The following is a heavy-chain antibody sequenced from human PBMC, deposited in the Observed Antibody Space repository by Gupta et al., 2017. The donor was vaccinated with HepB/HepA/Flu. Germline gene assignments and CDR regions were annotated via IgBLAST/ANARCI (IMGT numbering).Heavy chain of an antibody. Sequence: EVQLVESGGGLVQPGGSLRLSCAASGFTVSSNYMSWVRQAPGKGLEWVSVIYSGGSTYYADSVKGRFTISRDNSKNTLYLQMNSLRAEDTAVYYCARVNMITFGGVPRSDAFDIWGQGTMVTVSS. J-gene: IGHJ3*02. D-gene: IGHD3-16*01. V-gene: IGHV3-66*01. CDR1: GFTVSSNY. CDR2: IYSGGST. CDR3: ARVNMITFGGVPRSDAFDI.